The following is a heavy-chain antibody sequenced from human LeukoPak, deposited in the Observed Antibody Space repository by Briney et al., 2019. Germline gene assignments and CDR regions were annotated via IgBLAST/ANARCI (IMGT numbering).Heavy chain of an antibody. CDR3: ARTYYYGSGSYYAPFDY. J-gene: IGHJ4*02. V-gene: IGHV4-61*08. Sequence: SETLSLTCTVSGGSISSGDYYWSWIRQPPGKGLEWIGYIYYSGSTNYNPSLKSRVTISVDTSKNQFSLKLSSVTAADTAVYYCARTYYYGSGSYYAPFDYWGQGTLVTVSS. CDR1: GGSISSGDYY. CDR2: IYYSGST. D-gene: IGHD3-10*01.